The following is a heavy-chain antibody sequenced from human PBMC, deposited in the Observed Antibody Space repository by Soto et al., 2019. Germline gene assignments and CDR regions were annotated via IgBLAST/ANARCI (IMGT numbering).Heavy chain of an antibody. CDR1: GFLFSSYT. J-gene: IGHJ6*03. V-gene: IGHV3-21*01. CDR3: TRDLGYCTNGVCYPKYMDV. Sequence: GGSLRLSCAASGFLFSSYTMNWVRQAPGRGLEWVSSISSSSRYIYYADSVKGRFIISRDNAKNSLDLQMNSLRAEDTAVYYCTRDLGYCTNGVCYPKYMDVWGKGTTVTVSS. D-gene: IGHD2-8*01. CDR2: ISSSSRYI.